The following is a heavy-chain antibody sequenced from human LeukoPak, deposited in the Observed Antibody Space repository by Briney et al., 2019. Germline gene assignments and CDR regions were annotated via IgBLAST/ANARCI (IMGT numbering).Heavy chain of an antibody. J-gene: IGHJ6*02. D-gene: IGHD3-10*01. CDR2: ISSSSSYI. Sequence: PGGSLRLSCAASGFTFSRYSMNWVRQAPGKGLEWVSSISSSSSYIYYADSVKGRFTISRDNAKNSLYLQMNSLRAEDTAVYYCARERRYYYGSGSYYEYYYYYGMDVWGQGTTVTVSS. CDR1: GFTFSRYS. V-gene: IGHV3-21*01. CDR3: ARERRYYYGSGSYYEYYYYYGMDV.